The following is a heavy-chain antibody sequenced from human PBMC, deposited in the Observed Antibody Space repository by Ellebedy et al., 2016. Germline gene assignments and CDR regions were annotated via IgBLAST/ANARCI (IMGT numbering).Heavy chain of an antibody. CDR3: AREHRSSGWYEGFDY. Sequence: GESLKISXAASGFTFSSYDMHWVRQATGKGLEWVSAIGTAGDTYYPGSVKGRFTISRDNAKNSLYLQMNSLRAEDTAVYYCAREHRSSGWYEGFDYWGQGTLVTVSS. CDR2: IGTAGDT. D-gene: IGHD6-19*01. J-gene: IGHJ4*02. V-gene: IGHV3-13*01. CDR1: GFTFSSYD.